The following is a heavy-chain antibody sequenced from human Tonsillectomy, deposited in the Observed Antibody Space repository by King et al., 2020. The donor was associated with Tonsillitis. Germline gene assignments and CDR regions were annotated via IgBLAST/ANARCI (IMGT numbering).Heavy chain of an antibody. J-gene: IGHJ1*01. CDR1: GFSLSTSGVG. Sequence: ITLKESGPTLVKPTQTLTLTCTFSGFSLSTSGVGVGWIRQPPGKALDWLALIYWNDDKRYSPSLKSRLTITKDTSKNQVVLTMTNMDPVDTATYYCAHGRGSSWYEYFQHWGQGTLVTVSS. V-gene: IGHV2-5*01. D-gene: IGHD6-13*01. CDR3: AHGRGSSWYEYFQH. CDR2: IYWNDDK.